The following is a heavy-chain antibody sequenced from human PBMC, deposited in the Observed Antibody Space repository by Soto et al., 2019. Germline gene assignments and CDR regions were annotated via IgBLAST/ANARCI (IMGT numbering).Heavy chain of an antibody. Sequence: PSETLSLTCAVYGGSFSGYYWSWIRQPPGKGLEWIGEINHSGSTNYNPSLKSRVTISVDTSKNQFSLKLSSVTAADTAVYYCASLVTRSYYYYGMDVWGQGTTVTVSS. CDR2: INHSGST. CDR3: ASLVTRSYYYYGMDV. J-gene: IGHJ6*02. V-gene: IGHV4-34*01. D-gene: IGHD4-4*01. CDR1: GGSFSGYY.